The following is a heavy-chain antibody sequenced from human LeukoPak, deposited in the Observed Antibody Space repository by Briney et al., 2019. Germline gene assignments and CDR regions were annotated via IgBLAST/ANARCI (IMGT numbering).Heavy chain of an antibody. CDR1: GGSISSGGYS. D-gene: IGHD3-16*02. CDR2: IYHSGST. CDR3: ATFGGVIGPGFDY. Sequence: SETLSLTCAVSGGSISSGGYSWSWIRQPPGTGLEWIGYIYHSGSTYYNPSLKSRVTISVDRSRNQFSLKLSSVTAADTAVYYCATFGGVIGPGFDYWGQGTLVTVSS. V-gene: IGHV4-30-2*01. J-gene: IGHJ4*02.